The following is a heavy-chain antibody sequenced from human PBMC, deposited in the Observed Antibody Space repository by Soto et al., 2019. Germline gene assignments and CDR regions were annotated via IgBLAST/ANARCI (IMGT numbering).Heavy chain of an antibody. D-gene: IGHD3-10*01. CDR1: GFTFSSYS. CDR2: ISSSSSYI. J-gene: IGHJ4*02. V-gene: IGHV3-21*01. CDR3: ARVASMVRGDPTPFDY. Sequence: GGSLRLSCAASGFTFSSYSMNWVRQAPGKGLEWVSSISSSSSYIYYADSVKGRFTISRDNAKNSLYLQMNSLRAEDTTVYYCARVASMVRGDPTPFDYWGQGTLVTVSS.